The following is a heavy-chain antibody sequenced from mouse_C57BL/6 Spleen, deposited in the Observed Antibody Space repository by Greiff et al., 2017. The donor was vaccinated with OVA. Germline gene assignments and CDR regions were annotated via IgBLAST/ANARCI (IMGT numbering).Heavy chain of an antibody. V-gene: IGHV6-3*01. CDR3: TTRGYFDY. CDR2: IRLKSDNYAT. Sequence: EVKLQESGGGLVQPGGSMKLSCVASGFTFSNYWMNWVRQSPEKGLEWVAQIRLKSDNYATHYAESVKGRFTISRDDSKSSVYLQMNNLRAEDTGIDYCTTRGYFDYWGQGTTLTVSS. CDR1: GFTFSNYW. J-gene: IGHJ2*01.